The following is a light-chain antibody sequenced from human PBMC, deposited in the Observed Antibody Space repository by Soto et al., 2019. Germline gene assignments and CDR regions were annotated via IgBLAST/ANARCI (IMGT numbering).Light chain of an antibody. J-gene: IGKJ4*01. CDR3: QQYSNWPLT. Sequence: EIVLTQSPATLSLSPGERATLSCRASQSVSSHLAWFQQKPGQAPRLLMFGASTRATGMPARFSGSGSGTEFTLIISSLQSEDCAVYYCQQYSNWPLTFGGGTKVEIK. V-gene: IGKV3D-15*01. CDR1: QSVSSH. CDR2: GAS.